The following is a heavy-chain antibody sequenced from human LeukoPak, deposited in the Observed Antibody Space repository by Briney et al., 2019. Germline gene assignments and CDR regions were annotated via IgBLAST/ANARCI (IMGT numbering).Heavy chain of an antibody. D-gene: IGHD3-22*01. V-gene: IGHV4-34*01. CDR2: ITRGGSS. J-gene: IGHJ1*01. Sequence: PSETLSLTCAVYGGAVSGYDLNWIRQPPGKGLEWIGEITRGGSSNYNPSLKSRVTISEDTSKNQFSLELRALTAADTAMYYCARTSRTYNSPAYFFPHWGQGTLVTVSS. CDR1: GGAVSGYD. CDR3: ARTSRTYNSPAYFFPH.